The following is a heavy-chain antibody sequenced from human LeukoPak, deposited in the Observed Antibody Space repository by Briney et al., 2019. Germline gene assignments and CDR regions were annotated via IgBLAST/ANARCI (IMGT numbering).Heavy chain of an antibody. CDR1: GYTFTGYY. J-gene: IGHJ4*02. V-gene: IGHV1-2*02. CDR3: ARDAYSSSSGDY. CDR2: INPNSGGT. D-gene: IGHD6-6*01. Sequence: ASVKVSCKASGYTFTGYYMHWVRQAPGQGLEWMGWINPNSGGTNYAQKFQGRVTMTRDTSISTAYMELSRLRSDDTAVYYCARDAYSSSSGDYWGQGTLVTVSS.